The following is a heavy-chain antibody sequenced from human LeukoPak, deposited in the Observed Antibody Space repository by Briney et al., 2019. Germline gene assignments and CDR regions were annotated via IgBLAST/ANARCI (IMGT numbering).Heavy chain of an antibody. Sequence: PGGSLRLSCAASGFTFSSYAMHWVRQAPGKGLEWVAVISYDGTNKYYAGSVKGRFTISRDNSKSTLYLQMNSLRAEDTAVYSCAREYCSGGSCYGMDVWGKGTTVTVSS. CDR3: AREYCSGGSCYGMDV. CDR2: ISYDGTNK. CDR1: GFTFSSYA. J-gene: IGHJ6*04. V-gene: IGHV3-30*04. D-gene: IGHD2-15*01.